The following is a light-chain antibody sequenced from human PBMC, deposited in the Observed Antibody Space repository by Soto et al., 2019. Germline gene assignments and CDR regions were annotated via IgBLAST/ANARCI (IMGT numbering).Light chain of an antibody. CDR2: AAS. Sequence: ILMTQSPSSLSAFVGDRVTITCRASQDIANFLAWYQQKPGKVPKPLIYAASTLQSGVPSRFSGSGSGTDFTLTISSLQPEDVATYYCQKCKVAPFTFGGGTKVDIK. CDR1: QDIANF. CDR3: QKCKVAPFT. J-gene: IGKJ4*01. V-gene: IGKV1-27*01.